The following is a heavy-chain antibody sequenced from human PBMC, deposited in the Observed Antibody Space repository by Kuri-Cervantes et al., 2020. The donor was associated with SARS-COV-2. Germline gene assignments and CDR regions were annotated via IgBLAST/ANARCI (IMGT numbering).Heavy chain of an antibody. Sequence: GGSLRLSCAASGFTFSSYWMHWVRQAPGKGLVWVSRINSDGSSTSYADSVKGRFTISRDNAKNTLYLQMNSLRAEDTAVYYCAKGGSGSYYAFDPWGQGTLVTVSS. CDR3: AKGGSGSYYAFDP. CDR1: GFTFSSYW. V-gene: IGHV3-74*01. CDR2: INSDGSST. J-gene: IGHJ5*02. D-gene: IGHD3-10*01.